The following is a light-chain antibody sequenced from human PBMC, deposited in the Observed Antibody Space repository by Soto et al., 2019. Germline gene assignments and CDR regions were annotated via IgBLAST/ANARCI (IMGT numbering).Light chain of an antibody. CDR3: CSYAGSYVV. V-gene: IGLV2-23*02. Sequence: QSALTQPASVSGSPGQSITISCTGTSSDVGSYNLVSWYQQHPGKAPKLMIYEVSKRPSGVSNRFSGSKSGNRASLTISGLQAEDEADYYCCSYAGSYVVFGGGTKLTVL. CDR1: SSDVGSYNL. J-gene: IGLJ2*01. CDR2: EVS.